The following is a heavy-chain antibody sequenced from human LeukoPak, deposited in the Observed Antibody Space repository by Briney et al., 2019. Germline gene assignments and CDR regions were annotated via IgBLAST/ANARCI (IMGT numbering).Heavy chain of an antibody. V-gene: IGHV3-20*04. CDR2: INRNGGST. CDR1: GFTFSSYA. CDR3: ARGFRNGPFDC. J-gene: IGHJ4*02. D-gene: IGHD2-8*01. Sequence: PGGSLRLSCAASGFTFSSYAMSWVRQPPGKGLEWVSGINRNGGSTDYADSVKGRFTISRDNAKNSHFLQMNSLRVEDTALYYCARGFRNGPFDCWGQGTLVNVSS.